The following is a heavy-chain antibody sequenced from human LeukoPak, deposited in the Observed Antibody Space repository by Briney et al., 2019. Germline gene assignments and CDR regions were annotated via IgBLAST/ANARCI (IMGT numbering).Heavy chain of an antibody. CDR1: GGTFSSYA. CDR2: IIPIFATP. Sequence: SVKVSCKASGGTFSSYAINWVRQAPGQGLEWMGGIIPIFATPNYAQKFPGRVTITTAESTSTAYMELSSLRSEDTAVAYCARTSGDIYYYYYYMDAWGKGTTVTVSS. D-gene: IGHD2-21*02. J-gene: IGHJ6*03. CDR3: ARTSGDIYYYYYYMDA. V-gene: IGHV1-69*05.